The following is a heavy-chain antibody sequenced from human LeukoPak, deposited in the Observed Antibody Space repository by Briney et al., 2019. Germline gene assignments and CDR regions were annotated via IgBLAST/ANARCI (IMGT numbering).Heavy chain of an antibody. CDR3: ARSPATIGWNWGYYFDY. J-gene: IGHJ4*02. CDR1: GASIESFF. Sequence: SETLSLTCSVSGASIESFFWSWIRLSAGKELEWIGRISTTGSTYYNPSFKSRVIMSADASRSRFFMRLRSVTAADTAVYYCARSPATIGWNWGYYFDYWGQGSLVTVSS. CDR2: ISTTGST. V-gene: IGHV4-4*07. D-gene: IGHD7-27*01.